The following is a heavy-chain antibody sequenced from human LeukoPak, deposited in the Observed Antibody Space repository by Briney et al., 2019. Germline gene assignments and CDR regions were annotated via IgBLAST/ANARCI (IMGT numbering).Heavy chain of an antibody. CDR2: IYYSGST. CDR1: GGSISSSSYY. D-gene: IGHD3-22*01. V-gene: IGHV4-39*07. Sequence: SETLSLTCTVSGGSISSSSYYWGWIRQPPGKGLEWIGSIYYSGSTYYNPSLKSRVTISVDTSKNQFSLKLSSVTAADTAVYYCARGNYYDSSGYYYISFSSYKYYFDYWGQGTLVTVSS. CDR3: ARGNYYDSSGYYYISFSSYKYYFDY. J-gene: IGHJ4*02.